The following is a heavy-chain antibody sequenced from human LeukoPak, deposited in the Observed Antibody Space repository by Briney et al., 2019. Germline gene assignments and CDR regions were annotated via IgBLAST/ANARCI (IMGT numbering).Heavy chain of an antibody. D-gene: IGHD2-21*01. J-gene: IGHJ4*02. Sequence: ASVKVFCKVSGYTFSGYYIDWVRQAPGQGLDWMGWINPNSGGTNSAQKFQGRVTMTSDTSISTAYMELSRLRYDDTAIYYCAKVGDTDNIHYWGQETLVTVSS. V-gene: IGHV1-2*02. CDR1: GYTFSGYY. CDR3: AKVGDTDNIHY. CDR2: INPNSGGT.